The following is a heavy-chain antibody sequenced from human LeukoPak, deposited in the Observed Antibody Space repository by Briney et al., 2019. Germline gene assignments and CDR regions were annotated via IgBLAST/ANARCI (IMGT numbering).Heavy chain of an antibody. Sequence: GGSLRLSCAGSGFTLNSYGMHWVRQAPGKGLEWVAFIRYDGRNIYYADSVKGRFTISRDNSKNTLYLQMDSLRPEDTAIYYCATYRQVLLPFESWGQGTLVTVSS. CDR2: IRYDGRNI. V-gene: IGHV3-30*02. CDR1: GFTLNSYG. D-gene: IGHD2/OR15-2a*01. J-gene: IGHJ4*02. CDR3: ATYRQVLLPFES.